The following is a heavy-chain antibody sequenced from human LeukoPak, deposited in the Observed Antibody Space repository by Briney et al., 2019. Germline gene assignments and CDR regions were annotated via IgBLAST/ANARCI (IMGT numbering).Heavy chain of an antibody. Sequence: SVKVSCKASGGTFSSYAISWVRQAPGQGLEWMGRIIPILGIANYAQKFQGRVTITRDTSTSTVYMEVSSLRSEDTAVYYCARDRHGSGTYNYYGMDVWGQGTTVTVSS. J-gene: IGHJ6*02. V-gene: IGHV1-69*04. D-gene: IGHD3-10*01. CDR1: GGTFSSYA. CDR2: IIPILGIA. CDR3: ARDRHGSGTYNYYGMDV.